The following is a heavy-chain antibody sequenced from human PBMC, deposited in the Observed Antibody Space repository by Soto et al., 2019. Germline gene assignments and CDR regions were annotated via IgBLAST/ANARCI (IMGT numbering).Heavy chain of an antibody. CDR1: GYTFTSYG. J-gene: IGHJ6*02. CDR2: ISAYNGNT. D-gene: IGHD6-6*01. V-gene: IGHV1-18*04. Sequence: QVQLVQSGAEVKKPGASVKVSCKASGYTFTSYGISWVRQAPGQGLEWMGWISAYNGNTNYAQKLQGRVTMTTDTATSTAYMELRSLRSYDTAVYYCARYSSSSLTYYYYGMDVWGQGTTVTVSS. CDR3: ARYSSSSLTYYYYGMDV.